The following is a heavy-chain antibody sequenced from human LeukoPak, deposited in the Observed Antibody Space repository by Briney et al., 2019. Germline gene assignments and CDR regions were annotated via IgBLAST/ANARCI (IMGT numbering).Heavy chain of an antibody. V-gene: IGHV5-51*01. CDR3: ARRDYYYYGMDV. CDR1: GYTFTNYW. J-gene: IGHJ6*02. Sequence: GESLKISCKGSGYTFTNYWIGWVRQMPGKGLEWMGIIYPDDSDTRYSPSFQGQVTFSADKSINTAYLQWSSLKASDAAIYYCARRDYYYYGMDVWGQGTTVTVSS. CDR2: IYPDDSDT.